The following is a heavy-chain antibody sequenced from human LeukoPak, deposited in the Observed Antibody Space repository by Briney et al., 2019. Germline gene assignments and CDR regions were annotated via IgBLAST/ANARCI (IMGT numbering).Heavy chain of an antibody. CDR3: ARDGFGNPLGY. CDR1: GFTFSSYW. Sequence: GGSLRLSCAASGFTFSSYWMTWVRQAPGKGLEWVADIKQDGSEKYYVDSVKGRFTISRDNAKNSLYLQMNSLRAEDTAVYYCARDGFGNPLGYWGQGALVTVSS. V-gene: IGHV3-7*05. D-gene: IGHD4-23*01. J-gene: IGHJ4*02. CDR2: IKQDGSEK.